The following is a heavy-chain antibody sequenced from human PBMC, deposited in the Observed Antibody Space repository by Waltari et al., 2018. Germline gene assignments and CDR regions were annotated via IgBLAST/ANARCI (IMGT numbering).Heavy chain of an antibody. J-gene: IGHJ4*02. V-gene: IGHV1-8*01. D-gene: IGHD6-13*01. Sequence: QVQLVQSGAEVKKPGASVTVSCKAYGYTFTRYDITWVRQATGQGLEWMGWMNPNSGNTGYAQKFQGRVTMTRNTSISTAYMELSSLRSEDTAVYYCARVAAAASYYFDYWGQGTLVTVSS. CDR3: ARVAAAASYYFDY. CDR1: GYTFTRYD. CDR2: MNPNSGNT.